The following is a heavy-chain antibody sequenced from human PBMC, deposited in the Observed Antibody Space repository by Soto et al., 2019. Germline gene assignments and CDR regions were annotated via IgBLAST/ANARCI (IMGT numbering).Heavy chain of an antibody. CDR3: ARGEAAPIYYYNYYYMDV. CDR2: ISGNGDNT. Sequence: GGSLRLSCAASGFTFSSYAMSWVRQAPGKGLEYVSAISGNGDNTYYANSVKGRFTISRDNSRNTLYLQMGSLRAEDMAVYYCARGEAAPIYYYNYYYMDVWGKGTTVTVSS. CDR1: GFTFSSYA. D-gene: IGHD6-13*01. V-gene: IGHV3-64*01. J-gene: IGHJ6*03.